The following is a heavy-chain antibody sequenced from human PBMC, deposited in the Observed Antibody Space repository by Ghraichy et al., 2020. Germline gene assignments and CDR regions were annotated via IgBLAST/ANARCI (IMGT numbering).Heavy chain of an antibody. D-gene: IGHD3-22*01. V-gene: IGHV1-8*01. CDR3: ARRRHYYDSSGYLQFVD. CDR2: MNPNSGNT. CDR1: GYTFTSYD. J-gene: IGHJ4*02. Sequence: ASVKVSCKASGYTFTSYDINWVRQPTGQGLEGMGWMNPNSGNTGYAQKFQGRVTMIRNTSISTAYMELSSLRSEDTAVYYCARRRHYYDSSGYLQFVDWGQGTLVTVSS.